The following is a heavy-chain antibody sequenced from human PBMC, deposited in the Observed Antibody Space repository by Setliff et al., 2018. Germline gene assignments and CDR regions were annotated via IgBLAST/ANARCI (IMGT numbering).Heavy chain of an antibody. V-gene: IGHV4-34*01. Sequence: TSETLSLTCAVYGASFSGTYCSWIRQSPGKGLEWIGEINHTGSPNWIGEINHSGSPNYNPSLKSRVTMSVDTSKNQFSLKLTSVTAADTAVYYCRVWVDMIEVDSRAQGTLVTVS. CDR1: GASFSGTY. D-gene: IGHD3-22*01. J-gene: IGHJ4*02. CDR2: INHSGSP. CDR3: RVWVDMIEVDS.